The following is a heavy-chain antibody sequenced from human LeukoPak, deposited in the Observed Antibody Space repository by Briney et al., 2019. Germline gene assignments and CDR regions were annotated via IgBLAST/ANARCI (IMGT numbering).Heavy chain of an antibody. CDR3: AGWGGGVNQ. V-gene: IGHV3-7*01. CDR2: ISPDGSAR. Sequence: QPGGSLRLSCSASGFYFATYWINWVRQAPGKGLEWVANISPDGSARYVDAVRGRFTTSRDNAKNSLSMEMNSLRAEDTAVYYCAGWGGGVNQWGQGTLVTVSS. D-gene: IGHD3-16*01. J-gene: IGHJ4*02. CDR1: GFYFATYW.